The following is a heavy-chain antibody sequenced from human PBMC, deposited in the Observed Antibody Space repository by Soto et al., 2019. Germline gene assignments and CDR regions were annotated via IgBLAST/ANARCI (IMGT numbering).Heavy chain of an antibody. V-gene: IGHV4-34*01. CDR3: ARGYGRNFAY. CDR1: GGSFSGYY. D-gene: IGHD3-10*01. J-gene: IGHJ4*02. Sequence: SETLSLTCAVYGGSFSGYYWNWIRQPPGKGLEWIGEINHSGSTNYNPSLRSRVTISVDTSKNQFSLKLNSVTAADTAVYYCARGYGRNFAYWGQGTLVTVSS. CDR2: INHSGST.